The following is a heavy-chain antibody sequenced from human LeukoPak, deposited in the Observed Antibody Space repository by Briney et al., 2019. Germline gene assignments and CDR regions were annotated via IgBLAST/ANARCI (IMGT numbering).Heavy chain of an antibody. J-gene: IGHJ3*02. V-gene: IGHV4-34*01. Sequence: SETLSLTCAVYGGSFSGYYWSWIRQPPGKGLEWIGEINHSGSTDYNPSLKSRVTISVDTSKNQFSLKLSSVTAADTAVYYCARLSQIVAFDIWGQGTMVTVSS. CDR2: INHSGST. CDR3: ARLSQIVAFDI. CDR1: GGSFSGYY. D-gene: IGHD6-6*01.